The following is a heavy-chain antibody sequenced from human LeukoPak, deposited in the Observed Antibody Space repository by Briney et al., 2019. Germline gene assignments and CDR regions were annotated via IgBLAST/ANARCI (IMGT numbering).Heavy chain of an antibody. Sequence: GGPLRLSCAASGFTFSSNWMHWVRQAPGKGLVWVSRINEDGSTTNYADSVKGRSTIFRDNAKNTLYLQMNSLRAEDTAVYYCVRDLGGRSGHWGQGTLVTVSS. CDR2: INEDGSTT. V-gene: IGHV3-74*01. J-gene: IGHJ4*02. CDR3: VRDLGGRSGH. D-gene: IGHD1-26*01. CDR1: GFTFSSNW.